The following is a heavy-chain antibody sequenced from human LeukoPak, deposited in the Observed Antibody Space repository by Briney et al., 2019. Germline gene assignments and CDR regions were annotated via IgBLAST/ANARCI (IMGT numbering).Heavy chain of an antibody. D-gene: IGHD2-21*02. CDR1: GFTFSSYG. CDR3: ARVYCGGDCYSYYYGMDV. CDR2: IRYDGSNK. J-gene: IGHJ6*02. Sequence: GGSLRLSCAASGFTFSSYGMHWVRQAPGKGLEWVAFIRYDGSNKYYADSVKGRFTISRDNSKNSLYLQMNSLRAEDTAVYYCARVYCGGDCYSYYYGMDVWGQGTTVTVSS. V-gene: IGHV3-30*02.